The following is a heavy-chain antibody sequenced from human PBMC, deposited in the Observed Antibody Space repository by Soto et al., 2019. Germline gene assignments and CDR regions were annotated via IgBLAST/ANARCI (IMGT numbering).Heavy chain of an antibody. CDR2: ISGSGGST. Sequence: VGSLRLSCAASGFTFSSYAMSWVRQAPGKGLEWVSAISGSGGSTYYADSVKGRFTISRDNSKNTLYLQMNSLRAEDTAVYYCAKDNSYYYDSSGYLHYWGQGTLVTVSS. CDR3: AKDNSYYYDSSGYLHY. V-gene: IGHV3-23*01. J-gene: IGHJ4*02. D-gene: IGHD3-22*01. CDR1: GFTFSSYA.